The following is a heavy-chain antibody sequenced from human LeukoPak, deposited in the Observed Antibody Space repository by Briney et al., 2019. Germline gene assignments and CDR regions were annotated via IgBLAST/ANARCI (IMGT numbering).Heavy chain of an antibody. CDR2: ISSSSSYI. D-gene: IGHD1/OR15-1a*01. CDR1: GFTFSSYS. Sequence: GGSLRLSCAASGFTFSSYSMSWVRQAPGKGLEWVSSISSSSSYIYYADSVKGRFTISRDNAKNSLYLQMNSLRAEDTAVYYCATVERLNSLFLGYFDYWGQGTLVTVSS. V-gene: IGHV3-21*01. J-gene: IGHJ4*02. CDR3: ATVERLNSLFLGYFDY.